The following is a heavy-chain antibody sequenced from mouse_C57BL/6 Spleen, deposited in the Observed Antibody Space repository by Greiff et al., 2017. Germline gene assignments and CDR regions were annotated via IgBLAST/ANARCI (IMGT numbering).Heavy chain of an antibody. J-gene: IGHJ2*01. D-gene: IGHD1-1*01. CDR3: ARRTTVVAKGFDY. Sequence: VQLQQSGAELVKPGASVKISCKASGYAFSSYWMNWVKQRPGKGLEWIGQIYPGDGDTNYNGKFKGKATLTADKSSSTAYMQLSSLTSEDSAVYFCARRTTVVAKGFDYWGQGTTLTVSS. CDR2: IYPGDGDT. V-gene: IGHV1-80*01. CDR1: GYAFSSYW.